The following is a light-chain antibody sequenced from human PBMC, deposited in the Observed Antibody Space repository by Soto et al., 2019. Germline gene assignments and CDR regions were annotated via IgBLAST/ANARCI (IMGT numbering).Light chain of an antibody. V-gene: IGKV3-11*01. Sequence: EIVVTQSPASLSLYPVERATLSCSARQSFDSHLVWYQQKPGQAPRLLSFAASNRATGIPVRFSGSGSGTDFAIAIISLATDDFEVYFCQQRRDWPITFCQGTRMQIK. CDR1: QSFDSH. CDR3: QQRRDWPIT. CDR2: AAS. J-gene: IGKJ5*01.